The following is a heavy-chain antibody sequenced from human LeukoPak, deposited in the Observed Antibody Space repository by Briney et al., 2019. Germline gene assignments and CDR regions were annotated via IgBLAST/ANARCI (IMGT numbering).Heavy chain of an antibody. CDR1: GFTFSSYA. V-gene: IGHV3-30*04. CDR3: VSTTVTNA. Sequence: GGSLRLSCAASGFTFSSYAMLWVRQAPGKGPEWVAVISYDGSNKYYADSVKGRFTISRDNSKNTLYLQMNSLRPEDTAVYFCVSTTVTNAWGQGTLVTVSS. D-gene: IGHD4-11*01. CDR2: ISYDGSNK. J-gene: IGHJ5*02.